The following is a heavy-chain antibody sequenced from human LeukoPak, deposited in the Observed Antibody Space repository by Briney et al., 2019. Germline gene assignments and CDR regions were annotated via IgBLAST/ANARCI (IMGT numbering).Heavy chain of an antibody. V-gene: IGHV3-23*01. CDR2: ICGTGGRT. D-gene: IGHD3-10*01. J-gene: IGHJ3*01. Sequence: SGGSLRLSCEVSGFNFISYCMSWVRQAPGKGLSWVSHICGTGGRTYYVESVKGRFTISRDNSRTTLYLQMNSLRAEDPALFFCARAECDRNRSSFDCWGRGTMVIVSS. CDR3: ARAECDRNRSSFDC. CDR1: GFNFISYC.